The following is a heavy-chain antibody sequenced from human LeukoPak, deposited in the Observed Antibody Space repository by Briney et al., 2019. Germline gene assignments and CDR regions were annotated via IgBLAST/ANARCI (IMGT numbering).Heavy chain of an antibody. J-gene: IGHJ4*02. V-gene: IGHV4-39*01. CDR2: IYYSGST. CDR3: ARVYDDYVWGSYRYAGYYFDY. Sequence: SETLSLTCTVSDGPIISSRYYWAGIRQPPGRGVERHGCIYYSGSTSYNPSLKRQVTVSVDTSKNQFSLKLSSVIAADTAVYYCARVYDDYVWGSYRYAGYYFDYWGQGTLVTVSS. CDR1: DGPIISSRYY. D-gene: IGHD3-16*02.